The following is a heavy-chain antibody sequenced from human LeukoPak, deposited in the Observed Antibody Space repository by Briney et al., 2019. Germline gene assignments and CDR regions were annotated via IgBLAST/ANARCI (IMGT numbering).Heavy chain of an antibody. CDR1: GYTFTGYY. CDR2: INPNSGGT. CDR3: ARANYGGNGYFDY. Sequence: ASVKVSCKASGYTFTGYYMHWVRQAPGQGLEWLGWINPNSGGTNYAQKFQGRVTMTRDTSISTAYMDLSRLRSDDAAVYYCARANYGGNGYFDYWGQGTLVTVSS. V-gene: IGHV1-2*02. D-gene: IGHD4-23*01. J-gene: IGHJ4*02.